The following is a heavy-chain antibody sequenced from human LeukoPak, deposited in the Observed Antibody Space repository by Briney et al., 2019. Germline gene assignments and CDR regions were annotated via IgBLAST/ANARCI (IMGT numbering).Heavy chain of an antibody. Sequence: PSETLSLTCTVSGGSISSYYWSWIRQPPGKGLEWIGYIYYSGSTNYNPSLKSRVTISVDTSKNQFSLKLSSVTAADTAVYYCAREPPPYYYDSSGSLFDIWGQGTMVTVSS. CDR1: GGSISSYY. CDR2: IYYSGST. CDR3: AREPPPYYYDSSGSLFDI. V-gene: IGHV4-59*01. D-gene: IGHD3-22*01. J-gene: IGHJ3*02.